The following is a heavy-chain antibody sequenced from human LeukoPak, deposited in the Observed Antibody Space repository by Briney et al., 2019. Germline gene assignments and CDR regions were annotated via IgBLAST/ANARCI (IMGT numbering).Heavy chain of an antibody. CDR1: GYTFTNYG. D-gene: IGHD2-2*01. Sequence: ASVKVSCKASGYTFTNYGISWVRQAPGQGLEWXXXXXPYNDYTNYAQKLQGRVTMTTDTSTSTGYMELRSLRSDDTAVYYCARWYCSSTSCYAGAFDMWGQGTMVTVSS. CDR3: ARWYCSSTSCYAGAFDM. J-gene: IGHJ3*02. CDR2: XXPYNDYT. V-gene: IGHV1-18*04.